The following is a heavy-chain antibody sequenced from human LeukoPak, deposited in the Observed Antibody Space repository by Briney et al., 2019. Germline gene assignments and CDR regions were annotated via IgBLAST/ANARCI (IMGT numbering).Heavy chain of an antibody. CDR3: AKCGAAAGRYYFDY. J-gene: IGHJ4*02. CDR2: ISGSGGST. Sequence: GGSLRLSCAASGCTFSSYAMSWVRQAPGKGLEWVSAISGSGGSTYYADSVKGRFTISRDNSKNTLYLQMNSLRAEDTAVYYCAKCGAAAGRYYFDYWGQGTLVTVSS. V-gene: IGHV3-23*01. D-gene: IGHD6-13*01. CDR1: GCTFSSYA.